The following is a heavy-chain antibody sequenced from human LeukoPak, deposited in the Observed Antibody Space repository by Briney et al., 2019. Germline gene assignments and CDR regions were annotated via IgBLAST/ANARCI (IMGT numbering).Heavy chain of an antibody. V-gene: IGHV1-46*01. CDR2: INPSAGSP. Sequence: GASVKASCKASGYRFTNYYMHCVRQAPGPGLEWMGIINPSAGSPNYAQKSQGRVTMTRDTSTRPVYMELSSLGAEDTAVYYCAIAVGMVVVVVATLDYLGQGTLVTVSS. J-gene: IGHJ4*02. CDR3: AIAVGMVVVVVATLDY. D-gene: IGHD2-15*01. CDR1: GYRFTNYY.